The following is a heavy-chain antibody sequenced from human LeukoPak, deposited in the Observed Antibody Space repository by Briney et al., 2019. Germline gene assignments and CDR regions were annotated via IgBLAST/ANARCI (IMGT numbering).Heavy chain of an antibody. J-gene: IGHJ4*02. CDR3: ARVGYCSRGVCYNYDY. D-gene: IGHD2-8*01. CDR1: GYPFTGNY. Sequence: ASVKVSCKASGYPFTGNYMHWVRQAPGQGFEWMGWINPNTGGTNYAQKFKGRVLMTRDTSISTAYLELSSLKSDDTAVYYCARVGYCSRGVCYNYDYWGQGTQVTVSS. V-gene: IGHV1-2*02. CDR2: INPNTGGT.